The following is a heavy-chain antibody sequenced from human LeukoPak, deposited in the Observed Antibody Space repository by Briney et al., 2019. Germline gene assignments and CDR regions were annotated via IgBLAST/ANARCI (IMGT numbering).Heavy chain of an antibody. CDR2: IYTSGST. CDR1: GGSISSGSYY. D-gene: IGHD6-13*01. J-gene: IGHJ5*02. Sequence: SETLSLTCTVSGGSISSGSYYWSWIRQPAGKGLEWIGRIYTSGSTNYNPSLKSRVTISVDTSKNQFSLKLSSVTAADTAVYYCARDEPIGYSSSWYETWFDPWGQGTLVTVSS. CDR3: ARDEPIGYSSSWYETWFDP. V-gene: IGHV4-61*02.